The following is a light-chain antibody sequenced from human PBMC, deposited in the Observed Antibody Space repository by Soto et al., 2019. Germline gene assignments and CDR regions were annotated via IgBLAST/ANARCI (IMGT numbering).Light chain of an antibody. CDR1: QSISNN. J-gene: IGKJ4*01. Sequence: EIVMTQSPATLSVSPGKRATLSCRASQSISNNLAWYQQKPGQSPRLLIYGASTRATSGPARFSGSGSGTEITLTISSLQSEDFAVYYCQQYDNWPLTFGGGTKVEIK. CDR2: GAS. V-gene: IGKV3-15*01. CDR3: QQYDNWPLT.